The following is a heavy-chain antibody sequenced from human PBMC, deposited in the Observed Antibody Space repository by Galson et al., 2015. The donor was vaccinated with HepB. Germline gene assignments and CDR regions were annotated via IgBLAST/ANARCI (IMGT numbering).Heavy chain of an antibody. J-gene: IGHJ4*02. CDR2: IYYSGST. CDR1: GGSISSSSYY. D-gene: IGHD6-6*01. CDR3: ARYIAARPFRRGY. Sequence: LSLTCTVSGGSISSSSYYWGWIRQPPGKGLEWIGSIYYSGSTYYNPSLKSRVTISVDTSKNQFSLKLSSVTAADTAVYYCARYIAARPFRRGYWGQGTLVTVSS. V-gene: IGHV4-39*01.